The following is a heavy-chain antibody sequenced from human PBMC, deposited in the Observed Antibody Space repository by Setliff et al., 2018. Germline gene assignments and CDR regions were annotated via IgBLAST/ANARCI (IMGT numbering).Heavy chain of an antibody. D-gene: IGHD6-13*01. CDR1: GYSFATYW. V-gene: IGHV5-51*01. Sequence: PGESLKISCKGFGYSFATYWIGWVRQMPGKGLEWMGIIYPGDSDTRYSPSFQGQVTISADKSISTAYLQWSSLKASDTAMYYCARIGYSSSWYGRGAFDIWGQGTMVTVSS. J-gene: IGHJ3*02. CDR2: IYPGDSDT. CDR3: ARIGYSSSWYGRGAFDI.